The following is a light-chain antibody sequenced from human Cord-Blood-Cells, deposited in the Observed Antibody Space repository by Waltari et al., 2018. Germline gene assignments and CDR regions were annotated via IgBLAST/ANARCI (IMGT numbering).Light chain of an antibody. CDR3: CSYAGSYTF. J-gene: IGLJ1*01. V-gene: IGLV2-11*01. CDR1: SSDVGGYNS. CDR2: DVS. Sequence: QSALTQPRSVSGSPGQSVTISCTGTSSDVGGYNSVSWYQQPPGKAPNLMIYDVSKRPSGVPDRFSGSKSGNTASLTISGLQAEDEADYYCCSYAGSYTFFGTGTKVTVL.